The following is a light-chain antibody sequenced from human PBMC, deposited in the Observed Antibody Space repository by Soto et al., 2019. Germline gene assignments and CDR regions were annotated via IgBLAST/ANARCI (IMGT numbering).Light chain of an antibody. CDR2: LAS. CDR1: QSLLYSNGYSY. J-gene: IGKJ2*01. Sequence: DIVMTQSPLSLPVTPGEPASISCRSSQSLLYSNGYSYLNWYLQKPGQPPQLLIYLASIRASGVPDRFSGSGSGTYFTLKISTVEAEDVGVYYCMQALQTPPYTFGQGTKLEIK. CDR3: MQALQTPPYT. V-gene: IGKV2-28*01.